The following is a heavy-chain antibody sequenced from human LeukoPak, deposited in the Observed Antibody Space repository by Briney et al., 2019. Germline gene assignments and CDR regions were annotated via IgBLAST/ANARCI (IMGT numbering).Heavy chain of an antibody. Sequence: ASVKVSCKASGYTFTSYDINWVRQATGQGLEWMGWMNPNSGNTVYAQKLKGRVTITRNTSISTGYMGLSSLRSEDTSVYYCARAGAGYYYYMDVWGKGTTVTVSS. D-gene: IGHD3-10*01. CDR2: MNPNSGNT. V-gene: IGHV1-8*03. CDR3: ARAGAGYYYYMDV. J-gene: IGHJ6*03. CDR1: GYTFTSYD.